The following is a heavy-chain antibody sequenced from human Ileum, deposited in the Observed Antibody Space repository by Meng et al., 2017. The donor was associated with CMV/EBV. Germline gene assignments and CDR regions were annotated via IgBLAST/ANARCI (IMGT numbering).Heavy chain of an antibody. Sequence: LRESGPGLVKPSGPPSLPCPVSSASISPYYWNWIRQPAGKGLEWIGRIYTGGPTDYNPSLNSRVTMSVDTSKNQFFLTLSSVPAADTAVYYCARGQTVRGFEYWGLGILVTVSS. D-gene: IGHD3-10*01. V-gene: IGHV4-4*07. J-gene: IGHJ4*02. CDR3: ARGQTVRGFEY. CDR2: IYTGGPT. CDR1: SASISPYY.